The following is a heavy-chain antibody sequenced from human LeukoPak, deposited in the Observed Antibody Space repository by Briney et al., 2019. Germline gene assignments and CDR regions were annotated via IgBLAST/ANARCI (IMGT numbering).Heavy chain of an antibody. D-gene: IGHD2-21*01. Sequence: ASVKVSCKASGYTFTSYGISWVRQAPGQGLEWMGWISAYNGNTNYAQKLQGRVTMTTDTSTSTAYMELRSLISDDTAVYYCAIVRIKVRKHSVGGGVDNWFDPWGQGTLVTVSS. CDR1: GYTFTSYG. CDR2: ISAYNGNT. J-gene: IGHJ5*02. V-gene: IGHV1-18*01. CDR3: AIVRIKVRKHSVGGGVDNWFDP.